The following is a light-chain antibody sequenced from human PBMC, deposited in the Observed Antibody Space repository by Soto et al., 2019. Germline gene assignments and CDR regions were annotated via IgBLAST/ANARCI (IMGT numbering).Light chain of an antibody. CDR2: AAY. J-gene: IGKJ5*01. V-gene: IGKV1-9*01. CDR3: QYLNGAPTIT. Sequence: DIQLTQSPSFLSASVGDRVTITCRASQDVSDYLAWYQHAPGKAPNLLIYAAYTLQSGVPSRFSGSGSGTEFSLTITSLQPEDFATYYCQYLNGAPTITFGQGHDWRL. CDR1: QDVSDY.